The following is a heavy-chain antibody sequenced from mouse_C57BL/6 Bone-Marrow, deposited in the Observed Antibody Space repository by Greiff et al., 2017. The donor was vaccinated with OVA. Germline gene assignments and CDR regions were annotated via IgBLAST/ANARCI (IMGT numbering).Heavy chain of an antibody. J-gene: IGHJ2*01. V-gene: IGHV1-19*01. CDR1: GYTFTDYY. CDR2: INPYNGGT. CDR3: ARKGYDRVDY. D-gene: IGHD2-3*01. Sequence: EVQVVESGPVLVKPGASVKMSCKASGYTFTDYYMNWVKQSHGKSLEWIGVINPYNGGTSYNQKFKGKATLTVDKSSSTAYMELNSLTSEDSAVYYCARKGYDRVDYWGQGTTLTVSS.